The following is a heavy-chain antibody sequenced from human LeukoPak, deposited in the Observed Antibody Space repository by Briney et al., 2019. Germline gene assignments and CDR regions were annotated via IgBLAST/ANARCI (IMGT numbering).Heavy chain of an antibody. V-gene: IGHV4-39*01. CDR2: IYYSGST. D-gene: IGHD4-17*01. CDR1: GGSISSSAYY. CDR3: ARTYGDFDDAFDV. Sequence: SETLSLTCTVSGGSISSSAYYWGWIRQPPGKGLEWIGSIYYSGSTYNNPSLKSRVTIFVDTSKNQFSLKLSSVTATDTAVYYCARTYGDFDDAFDVWGQGTMVTVSS. J-gene: IGHJ3*01.